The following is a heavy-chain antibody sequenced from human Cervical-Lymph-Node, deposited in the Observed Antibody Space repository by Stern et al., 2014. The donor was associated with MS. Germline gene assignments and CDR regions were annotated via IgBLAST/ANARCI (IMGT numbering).Heavy chain of an antibody. CDR3: ATEVVAGRSREY. V-gene: IGHV3-33*01. CDR2: IWYDGSKK. D-gene: IGHD2-15*01. CDR1: GFIFSDYG. Sequence: VQLVESGGGVVQPGRSLRLSCAASGFIFSDYGMHWVRQAPGKGLEWVAVIWYDGSKKYYGDSVKGRFTISRDNSKNTLYLQMNSLRVEDTAVYYCATEVVAGRSREYWGQGMVVTVSS. J-gene: IGHJ4*02.